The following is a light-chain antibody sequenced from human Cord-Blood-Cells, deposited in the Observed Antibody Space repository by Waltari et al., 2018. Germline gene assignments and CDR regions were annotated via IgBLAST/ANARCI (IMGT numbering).Light chain of an antibody. CDR3: QHYNNWPLT. J-gene: IGKJ4*01. CDR1: QSVSNY. CDR2: GAS. V-gene: IGKV3-15*01. Sequence: EILMSQFPATLSVSPGERDTLSSRASQSVSNYLSSYQQKPDQAPRLLIYGASTRAPGIPTRCSGSGSGTEFTLTISSLPSEDFAVYYCQHYNNWPLTFGGGTKVEIK.